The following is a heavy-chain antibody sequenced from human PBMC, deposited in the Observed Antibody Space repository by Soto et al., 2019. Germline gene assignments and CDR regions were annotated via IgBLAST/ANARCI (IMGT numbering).Heavy chain of an antibody. CDR3: ARTNFIAGALDI. Sequence: TSETLSLTCTVSGGSISSYYWSWIRQPPGKGLEWIGYIYYSGSTNYNPSLKSRITISVDTSKNQVSLKLSSVTAADTAVYYCARTNFIAGALDIWGLGTMVTVSS. CDR2: IYYSGST. D-gene: IGHD6-13*01. V-gene: IGHV4-59*01. J-gene: IGHJ3*02. CDR1: GGSISSYY.